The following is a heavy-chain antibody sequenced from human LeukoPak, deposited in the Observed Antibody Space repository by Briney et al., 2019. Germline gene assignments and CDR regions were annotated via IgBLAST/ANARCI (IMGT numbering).Heavy chain of an antibody. Sequence: PGGSLRLSCSASGFTFSDYPMHWVRQTPGKGLEYVSAISKNGDDTYYADSVKGRFTISRDNSKNTLYLQMSSLRTEDAAVYYCARGPTLFDYWGLGTLVTVSS. CDR3: ARGPTLFDY. CDR1: GFTFSDYP. CDR2: ISKNGDDT. J-gene: IGHJ4*02. D-gene: IGHD1-26*01. V-gene: IGHV3-64D*06.